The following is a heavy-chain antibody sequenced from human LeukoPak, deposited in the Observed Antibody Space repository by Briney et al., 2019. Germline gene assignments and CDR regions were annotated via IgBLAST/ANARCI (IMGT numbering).Heavy chain of an antibody. J-gene: IGHJ4*02. CDR1: GFTFTSSA. Sequence: GGSLRLTCAASGFTFTSSAMSWVRQAPGKGLEWLSAVSGSGAGTYYADSVKGRFTVSRDNSKNTLYLQMNTLRAEDTAIYYCAKNPSAYCGGDCYSDYWGQGTLVTVSS. V-gene: IGHV3-23*01. CDR2: VSGSGAGT. CDR3: AKNPSAYCGGDCYSDY. D-gene: IGHD2-21*01.